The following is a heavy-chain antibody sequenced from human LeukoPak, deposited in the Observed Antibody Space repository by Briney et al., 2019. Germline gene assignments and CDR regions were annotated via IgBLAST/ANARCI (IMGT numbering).Heavy chain of an antibody. CDR3: AKGSMSAWIIDY. CDR2: IRYDGSNK. D-gene: IGHD2-2*01. J-gene: IGHJ4*02. V-gene: IGHV3-30*02. CDR1: GFTFSSYG. Sequence: PGGSLRLSCAASGFTFSSYGMHWVRQAPGKGLEWVAFIRYDGSNKYYADSVKGRFTISRDNSKNTLYLQMNSLRAGDTAVYYCAKGSMSAWIIDYWGQGTLVTVSS.